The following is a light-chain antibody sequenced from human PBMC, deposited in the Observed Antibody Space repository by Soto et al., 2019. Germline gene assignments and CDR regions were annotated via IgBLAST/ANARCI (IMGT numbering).Light chain of an antibody. CDR3: QQYGSVPIT. V-gene: IGKV3-20*01. CDR2: GAS. J-gene: IGKJ4*01. CDR1: ESVSTSY. Sequence: EIVMTQSPGTQSLSPGERATLSCRASESVSTSYLAWYQQKPGQAPRLLIYGASSRATGIPDRFSGSGSGADFALTISRLEPEDFAVYYCQQYGSVPITFGGGTKVEIK.